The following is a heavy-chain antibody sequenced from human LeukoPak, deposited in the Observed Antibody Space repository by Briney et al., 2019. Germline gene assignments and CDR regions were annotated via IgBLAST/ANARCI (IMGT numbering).Heavy chain of an antibody. J-gene: IGHJ5*02. CDR2: ISAYNGNT. CDR1: GYTFATYG. CDR3: ARDRDCSSTTCLNWLDP. D-gene: IGHD2-2*01. V-gene: IGHV1-18*01. Sequence: ASVKVSCKASGYTFATYGISWVRQAPGQGLEWLGWISAYNGNTNYAQKLQGRVTMTTDTSTNTAYMELRSLRSDDTAVYYCARDRDCSSTTCLNWLDPWGQGTLVTVSS.